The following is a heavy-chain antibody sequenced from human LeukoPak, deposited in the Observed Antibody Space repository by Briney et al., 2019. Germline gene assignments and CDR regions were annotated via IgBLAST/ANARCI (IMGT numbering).Heavy chain of an antibody. CDR1: GYTFTSFD. CDR3: ARLYDSSGYYWGGFYYMDV. V-gene: IGHV1-18*01. CDR2: ISAYNGNT. J-gene: IGHJ6*03. D-gene: IGHD3-22*01. Sequence: GASVKVSCKASGYTFTSFDIFWVRQAPGQGLEWMGWISAYNGNTNYAQKLQGRVTMTTDTSTSTAYMELRSLRSDDTAVYYCARLYDSSGYYWGGFYYMDVWGKGTTVTVSS.